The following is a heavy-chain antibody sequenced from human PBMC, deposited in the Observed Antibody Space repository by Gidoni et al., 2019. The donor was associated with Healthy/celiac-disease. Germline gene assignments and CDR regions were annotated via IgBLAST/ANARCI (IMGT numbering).Heavy chain of an antibody. CDR1: EGAFGRYA. J-gene: IGHJ6*02. D-gene: IGHD6-6*01. CDR3: ARDRGEYSSSYGMDV. CDR2: IIHSFGTA. Sequence: QVQLVQSGAEVQKHVSAVKVSCTASEGAFGRYAISWVRQAPGQGLEWMGGIIHSFGTANYAQKFQGRVTITADKSTSTAYMELSSLRSEDTAVYYCARDRGEYSSSYGMDVWGQGTTVTVSS. V-gene: IGHV1-69*06.